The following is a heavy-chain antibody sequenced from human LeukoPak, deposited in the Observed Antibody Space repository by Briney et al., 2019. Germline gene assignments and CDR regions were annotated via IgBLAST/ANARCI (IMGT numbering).Heavy chain of an antibody. CDR2: ISWNSGSI. J-gene: IGHJ6*02. V-gene: IGHV3-9*01. CDR3: AKVSSSSPTHYYYYGMDV. D-gene: IGHD6-6*01. Sequence: GRSLRLSCAASGFTFDDYAMHWVRQAPGKGLEWVSGISWNSGSIGYEDSVKGRFTISRDNAKNSLYLQMNSLRAEDTALYYCAKVSSSSPTHYYYYGMDVWGQGTTVTVSS. CDR1: GFTFDDYA.